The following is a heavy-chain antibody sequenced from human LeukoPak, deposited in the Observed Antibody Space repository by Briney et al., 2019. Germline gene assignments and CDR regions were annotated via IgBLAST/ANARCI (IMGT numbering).Heavy chain of an antibody. CDR3: ARPHAGYDSSAYLDH. D-gene: IGHD3-22*01. CDR2: INPRGGST. V-gene: IGHV1-46*01. CDR1: GGTFSSYA. Sequence: GASVKVSCKASGGTFSSYAISWVRQAPGQGPEWMGIINPRGGSTTYAQKFQGRVTMARDTSTNTVYMELSSLRSEDTAVYYCARPHAGYDSSAYLDHWGQGTLVTVSS. J-gene: IGHJ4*02.